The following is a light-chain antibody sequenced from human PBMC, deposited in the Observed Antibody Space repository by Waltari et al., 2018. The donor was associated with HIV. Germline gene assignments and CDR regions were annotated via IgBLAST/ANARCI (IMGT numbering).Light chain of an antibody. CDR2: AAS. CDR3: LQTYSSPWT. V-gene: IGKV1-39*01. Sequence: DIQMTQSPSSLPASVGDRLTITCRASQSISSYLNWYQQKPGRAPELLIYAASSLQTGVPSRFIASGFGTDFTLTINSLQPEDFASYFCLQTYSSPWTFGQGTKV. J-gene: IGKJ1*01. CDR1: QSISSY.